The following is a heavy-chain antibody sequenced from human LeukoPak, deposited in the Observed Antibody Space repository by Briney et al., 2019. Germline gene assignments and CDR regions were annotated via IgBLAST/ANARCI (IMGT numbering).Heavy chain of an antibody. V-gene: IGHV3-23*01. CDR1: GFTFSSYG. Sequence: GGSLRLSCVASGFTFSSYGMSWVRQAPVKRLEWVSAISGSGDATYYADSVKGRFTISRDNSENTLYLQMNSLRAEDTAVYYCARQNTPHGNFDYWGQGTLVTVSS. D-gene: IGHD5-24*01. J-gene: IGHJ4*02. CDR3: ARQNTPHGNFDY. CDR2: ISGSGDAT.